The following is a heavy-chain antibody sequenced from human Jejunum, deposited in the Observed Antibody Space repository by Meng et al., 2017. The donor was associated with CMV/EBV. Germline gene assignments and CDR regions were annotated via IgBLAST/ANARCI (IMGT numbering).Heavy chain of an antibody. CDR3: ATSAAAPGDY. CDR2: IDQDGRDK. V-gene: IGHV3-7*01. J-gene: IGHJ4*02. Sequence: SCAASGFTFTKYGMSWARQAPGKGLEWVANIDQDGRDKFYVDSVKGRFTISRDNAKNSLYLQMDSLRAEDTAVYYCATSAAAPGDYWGQGTLVTVSS. D-gene: IGHD2-15*01. CDR1: GFTFTKYG.